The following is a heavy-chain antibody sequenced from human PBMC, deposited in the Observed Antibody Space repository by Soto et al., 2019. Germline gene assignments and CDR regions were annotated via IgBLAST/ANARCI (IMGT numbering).Heavy chain of an antibody. Sequence: CAASGFTFSSYAMSWVLQAPGKGLEWVSAISGSGGSTYYADSVKGRFTISRDNSKNTLYLQMNSLRAEDTAVYYCAKGPYCAGDCDSAPCDYWGQGTLVTVS. CDR3: AKGPYCAGDCDSAPCDY. J-gene: IGHJ4*02. D-gene: IGHD2-21*01. CDR1: GFTFSSYA. V-gene: IGHV3-23*01. CDR2: ISGSGGST.